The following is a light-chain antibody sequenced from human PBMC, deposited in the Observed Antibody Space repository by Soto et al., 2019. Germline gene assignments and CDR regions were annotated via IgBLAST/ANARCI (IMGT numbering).Light chain of an antibody. CDR3: QQSSGSRDWA. J-gene: IGKJ1*01. CDR1: QDISRY. Sequence: IQLTQSPSSLSASVGDRVTITCRASQDISRYLAWYQQKAGKAPKLLIYAASSLQSGVPSRFSGSGSGTDFTLTIRGLQPEDFATYYCQQSSGSRDWAFGQGTKVEIK. V-gene: IGKV1-39*01. CDR2: AAS.